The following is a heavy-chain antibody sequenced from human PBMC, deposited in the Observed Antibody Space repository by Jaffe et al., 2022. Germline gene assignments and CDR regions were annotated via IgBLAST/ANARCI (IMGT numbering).Heavy chain of an antibody. V-gene: IGHV3-48*03. Sequence: EVQLVESGGGLVQPGGSLRLSCAASGFTFSSYEMNWVRQAPGKGLEWVSYISSSGSTIYYADSVKGRFTISRDNAKNSLYLQMNSLRAEDTAVYYCAREMGSWTPVFDYWGQGTLVTVSS. CDR1: GFTFSSYE. CDR3: AREMGSWTPVFDY. D-gene: IGHD1-26*01. CDR2: ISSSGSTI. J-gene: IGHJ4*02.